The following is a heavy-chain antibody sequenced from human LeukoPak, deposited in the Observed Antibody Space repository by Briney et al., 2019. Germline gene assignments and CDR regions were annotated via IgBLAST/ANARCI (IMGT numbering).Heavy chain of an antibody. J-gene: IGHJ4*02. CDR1: GFTFSSYA. CDR2: ISGSGGST. CDR3: AKDYQAIVYPMTYYYGSGDGPLKTQRLY. V-gene: IGHV3-23*01. D-gene: IGHD3-10*01. Sequence: PGGSLRLSCAASGFTFSSYAMSWVRQAPGKGLEWVSAISGSGGSTYYADSVKGRFTISRDNSKNTLYLQMNSLRAEDTAVYYCAKDYQAIVYPMTYYYGSGDGPLKTQRLYWGQGTLVTVSS.